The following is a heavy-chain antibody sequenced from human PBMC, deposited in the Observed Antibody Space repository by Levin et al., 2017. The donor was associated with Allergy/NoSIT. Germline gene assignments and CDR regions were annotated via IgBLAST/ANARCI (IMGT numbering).Heavy chain of an antibody. CDR3: ARDLYSVFELGGARPFDY. CDR2: ISAYNGNT. CDR1: GYTFTSYG. Sequence: PGESLKISCKASGYTFTSYGISWVRQAPGQGLEWMGWISAYNGNTNYAQKLQGRVTMTTDTSTSTAYMELRSLRSDDTAVYYCARDLYSVFELGGARPFDYWGQGTLVTVSS. V-gene: IGHV1-18*01. D-gene: IGHD3-16*01. J-gene: IGHJ4*02.